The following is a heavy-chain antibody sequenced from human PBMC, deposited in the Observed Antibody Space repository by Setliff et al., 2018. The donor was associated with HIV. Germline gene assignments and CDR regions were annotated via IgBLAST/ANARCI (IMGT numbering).Heavy chain of an antibody. D-gene: IGHD3-10*01. J-gene: IGHJ4*01. CDR1: GYSISRGYF. CDR3: VSQPESRWQIEY. CDR2: VSHSGNT. Sequence: SSETLSLTCAVSGYSISRGYFWVWVRQPPGKGLEWIGSVSHSGNTDYNISLKSRVTISIDNSNNHFSLKLRSVTAADTAVYYCVSQPESRWQIEYWG. V-gene: IGHV4-38-2*01.